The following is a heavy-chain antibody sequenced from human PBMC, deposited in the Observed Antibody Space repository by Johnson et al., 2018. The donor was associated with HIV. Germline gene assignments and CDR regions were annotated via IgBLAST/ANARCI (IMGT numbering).Heavy chain of an antibody. D-gene: IGHD5-24*01. Sequence: QVQLVESGGGVVQPGGSLRLSCAASGFTFSSYGMHWVRQAPGKGLEWVAVISYDGSNKYYADSVKGRFTISRDNSKNTLYLQMNSLGAEDTAVYYCARAIGDGYPGMKAFDIWGQGTMVTVSS. CDR2: ISYDGSNK. CDR3: ARAIGDGYPGMKAFDI. V-gene: IGHV3-30*19. J-gene: IGHJ3*02. CDR1: GFTFSSYG.